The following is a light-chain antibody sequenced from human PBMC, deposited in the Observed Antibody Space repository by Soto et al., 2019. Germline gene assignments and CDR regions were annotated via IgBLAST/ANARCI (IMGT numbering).Light chain of an antibody. V-gene: IGLV2-14*03. CDR2: GVS. Sequence: QSALTQPASVSGSPGQSITISCTGTSSDVGGYNYVSWYQHHPGKAPKLMIYGVSNRPSGISNRFSGSKSGNTASLTISVLQAEDEADYYCSSYRDSSTYVIFGGGTKVTVL. CDR3: SSYRDSSTYVI. CDR1: SSDVGGYNY. J-gene: IGLJ2*01.